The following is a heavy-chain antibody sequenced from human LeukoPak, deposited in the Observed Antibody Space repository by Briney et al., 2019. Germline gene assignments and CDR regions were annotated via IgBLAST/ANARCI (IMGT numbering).Heavy chain of an antibody. CDR2: IYPGDSDT. D-gene: IGHD3-22*01. V-gene: IGHV5-51*01. J-gene: IGHJ4*02. Sequence: PGESLKISCKGSGYSFSTYWIGWVRQMPGKGLELMGIIYPGDSDTTYSPSFQGQVTISVDKSISTAYLQWSTLKASDTAMYYCARRVNSGYYFDHWAQGTLVTVSS. CDR1: GYSFSTYW. CDR3: ARRVNSGYYFDH.